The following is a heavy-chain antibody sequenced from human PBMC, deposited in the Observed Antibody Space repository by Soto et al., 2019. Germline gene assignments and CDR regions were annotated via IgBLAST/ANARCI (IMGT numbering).Heavy chain of an antibody. CDR1: GFDFSSHT. CDR3: ARREVGATKGKSWFDS. Sequence: EVHLLESGGGLLQPGGSLRLSCSASGFDFSSHTMIWVRQAPGKGREWGASIGNSGDTSNYGDTVKGRFTISRDNSKNTLYLQMNSLRAEDTALHFCARREVGATKGKSWFDSWGQGTLVTVSS. D-gene: IGHD1-26*01. V-gene: IGHV3-23*01. J-gene: IGHJ5*01. CDR2: IGNSGDTS.